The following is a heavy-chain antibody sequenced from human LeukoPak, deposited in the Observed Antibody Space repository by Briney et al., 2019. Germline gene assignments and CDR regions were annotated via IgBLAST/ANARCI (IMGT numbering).Heavy chain of an antibody. D-gene: IGHD3-10*01. J-gene: IGHJ4*02. CDR1: GYSFASYW. Sequence: PGESLKISCKGSGYSFASYWIGWVRQMPGKGLEWMGIIDPDDSETRYSPSFEGQVTISADKSISTAYLQWSSLKASDTAMYYCARQTSMGRSGDYWGQGILATVSS. CDR3: ARQTSMGRSGDY. V-gene: IGHV5-51*01. CDR2: IDPDDSET.